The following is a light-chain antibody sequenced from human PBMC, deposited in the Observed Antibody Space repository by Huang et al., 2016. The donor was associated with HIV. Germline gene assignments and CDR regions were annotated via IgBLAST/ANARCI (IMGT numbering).Light chain of an antibody. CDR2: GAS. Sequence: ILMTQSPATLSGSPGERVTVSFRASQSLNTNLAWYYQKPGQAPRLLIYGASTRANDIPARFSGTVSGTEFTLTISSLQSEDFVVYYCQHYNTFGQGTKLEIK. CDR3: QHYNT. V-gene: IGKV3-15*01. J-gene: IGKJ2*01. CDR1: QSLNTN.